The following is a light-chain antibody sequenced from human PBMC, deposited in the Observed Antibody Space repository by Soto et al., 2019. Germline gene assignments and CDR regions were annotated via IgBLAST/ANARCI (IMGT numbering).Light chain of an antibody. CDR1: QSVTNNF. CDR2: GAS. CDR3: HQYGSSPST. Sequence: EIVLTQSPGTLSLSPGERATLSCRASQSVTNNFLAWYQQAPGQAPRLLIYGASSRATGIPDRFSGSGSGTDFTLTISRLEPEDFAVYFCHQYGSSPSTFGQRTKVEI. J-gene: IGKJ1*01. V-gene: IGKV3-20*01.